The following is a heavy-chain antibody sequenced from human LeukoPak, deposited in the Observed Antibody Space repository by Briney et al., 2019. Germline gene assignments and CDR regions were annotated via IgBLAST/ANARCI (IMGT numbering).Heavy chain of an antibody. V-gene: IGHV4-34*01. D-gene: IGHD6-13*01. Sequence: SETLSLTCAVYGGSFSGYYWSWIRQPPGKGLEWIGEINHSGSTNYNPSLKSRVTISVDTSKNQFSLKLSSVTAADTAVYYCARQRQLVLDYWGQGTLVTVSS. J-gene: IGHJ4*02. CDR2: INHSGST. CDR1: GGSFSGYY. CDR3: ARQRQLVLDY.